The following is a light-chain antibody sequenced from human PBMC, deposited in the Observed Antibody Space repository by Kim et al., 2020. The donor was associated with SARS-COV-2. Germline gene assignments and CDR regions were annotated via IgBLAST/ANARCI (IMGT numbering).Light chain of an antibody. CDR1: SSDVGGYNY. CDR3: CSYAGSYNWV. J-gene: IGLJ3*02. V-gene: IGLV2-11*01. CDR2: DVS. Sequence: GQPVTISCTGTSSDVGGYNYVSWYQQHPGKAPKLMIYDVSKRPSGVPDRFSGSKSGNTASLTISGLQAEDEADYYCCSYAGSYNWVFGGGTKLTVL.